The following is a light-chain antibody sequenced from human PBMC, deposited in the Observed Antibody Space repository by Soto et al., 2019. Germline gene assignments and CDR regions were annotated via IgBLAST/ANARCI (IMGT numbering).Light chain of an antibody. CDR2: RNN. CDR3: TVWDDSLRGRL. V-gene: IGLV1-47*01. CDR1: SSNIESNY. J-gene: IGLJ2*01. Sequence: QSVLTQPPSASGTPGQRVTISCSGSSSNIESNYVYWYQQLPGTAPRLLIYRNNQRPSVVPDRFSGSKSGTSASLAISALRSEDEADYYCTVWDDSLRGRLFGGGTKVTVL.